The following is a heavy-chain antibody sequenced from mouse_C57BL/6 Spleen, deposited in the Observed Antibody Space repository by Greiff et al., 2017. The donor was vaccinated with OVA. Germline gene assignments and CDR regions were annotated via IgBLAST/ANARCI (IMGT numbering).Heavy chain of an antibody. CDR1: GFTFSDYY. J-gene: IGHJ1*03. D-gene: IGHD2-4*01. Sequence: EVMLVESEGGLVQPGSSMKLSCTASGFTFSDYYMAWVRQVPEKGLEWVANINYDGSSTYYLDSLKSRFIISRDNAKNILYLQMSSLKSEDTATYYCARDRDYPGFFDVWGTGTTVTVSS. CDR2: INYDGSST. CDR3: ARDRDYPGFFDV. V-gene: IGHV5-16*01.